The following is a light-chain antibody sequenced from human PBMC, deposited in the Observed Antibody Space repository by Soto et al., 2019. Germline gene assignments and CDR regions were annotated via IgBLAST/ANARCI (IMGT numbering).Light chain of an antibody. CDR3: QQYNTYSGT. J-gene: IGKJ1*01. V-gene: IGKV3-15*01. CDR1: QSVTSN. Sequence: EIVVTQSASTLAGAGGARATLSWGASQSVTSNLAWYQQKHGQAPRLLIYGASTRATGIPSRFSGSGSGTDFTLTISSLQTDDFATYYCQQYNTYSGTFGQGTKVDIK. CDR2: GAS.